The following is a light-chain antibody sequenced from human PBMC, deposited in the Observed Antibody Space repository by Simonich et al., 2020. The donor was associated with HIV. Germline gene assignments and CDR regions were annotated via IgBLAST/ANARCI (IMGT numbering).Light chain of an antibody. CDR3: QQSYSTPYT. J-gene: IGKJ2*01. CDR2: AAS. V-gene: IGKV1-12*01. Sequence: DIQMTQSPSSVSASGGDRGTITWRASQGISSWLAWYQQKPGKAPQLLIYAASSLQSGVPSRFSGSGSGTDFTLTISSLQPEDFATYSCQQSYSTPYTFGQGTKLEIK. CDR1: QGISSW.